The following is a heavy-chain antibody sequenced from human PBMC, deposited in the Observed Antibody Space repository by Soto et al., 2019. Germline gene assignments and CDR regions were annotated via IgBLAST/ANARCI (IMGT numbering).Heavy chain of an antibody. V-gene: IGHV2-5*02. CDR1: GFSLSTSGVG. Sequence: QITLKASGPTLVKPTQTLTLTCTFSGFSLSTSGVGVGWIRQPPGKALEWLALIYWDDDKRYTPSLKSRLTITKDISKSQVVLTMTNMDPLDTATYYCKRVMTTVTKEWGQGTLVTVSS. CDR2: IYWDDDK. J-gene: IGHJ4*02. D-gene: IGHD4-17*01. CDR3: KRVMTTVTKE.